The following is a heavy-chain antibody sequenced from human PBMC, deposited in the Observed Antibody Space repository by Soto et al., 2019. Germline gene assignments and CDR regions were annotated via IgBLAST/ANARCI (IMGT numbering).Heavy chain of an antibody. CDR3: ARHTFTGELRAFDY. D-gene: IGHD3-10*01. J-gene: IGHJ4*02. Sequence: QLQLQESGPGLVKPSETLSLTCTVSGGSISSSSYYWGWIRQPPGKGLEWIGSIYYSGSTYYNPSLKSRVTISVDTSKNQFSLKLSSVTAADTAVYYCARHTFTGELRAFDYWGQGTLVTVSS. V-gene: IGHV4-39*01. CDR2: IYYSGST. CDR1: GGSISSSSYY.